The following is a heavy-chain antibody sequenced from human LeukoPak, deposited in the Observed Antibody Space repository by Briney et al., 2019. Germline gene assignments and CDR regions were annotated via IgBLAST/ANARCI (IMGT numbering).Heavy chain of an antibody. D-gene: IGHD3-16*01. Sequence: GGSLRLSCAASGFTFSSYSMNWVRQAPGKGLEWVSSISSSSSYIYYADSVKGRFTISRDSAKNSLYLQMNSLRAEDTAVYYCARDENLYSPDYWGQGTLVTVSS. CDR2: ISSSSSYI. V-gene: IGHV3-21*01. CDR1: GFTFSSYS. CDR3: ARDENLYSPDY. J-gene: IGHJ4*02.